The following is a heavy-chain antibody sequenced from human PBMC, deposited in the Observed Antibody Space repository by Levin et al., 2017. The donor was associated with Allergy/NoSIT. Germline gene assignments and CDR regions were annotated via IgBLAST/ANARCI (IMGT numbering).Heavy chain of an antibody. CDR1: GFTFSDAW. CDR3: VHDTTTVTT. CDR2: IRSKTGGGTT. J-gene: IGHJ5*02. D-gene: IGHD4-17*01. Sequence: GESLKISCTASGFTFSDAWMSWVRQAPGKGLEWVGRIRSKTGGGTTDYAAFVTGRFTISRDDSKNTLYLQMNSLKTEDTAVYYWVHDTTTVTTWGQGTLVTVSS. V-gene: IGHV3-15*01.